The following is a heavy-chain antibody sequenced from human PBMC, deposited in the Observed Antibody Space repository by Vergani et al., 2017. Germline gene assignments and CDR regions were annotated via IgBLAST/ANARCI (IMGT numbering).Heavy chain of an antibody. J-gene: IGHJ5*02. CDR2: INHSGST. V-gene: IGHV4-34*01. D-gene: IGHD3-10*01. CDR3: AGGGGITMVRGPLRNWFDP. CDR1: GGSFSGYY. Sequence: QVQLQQWGAGLLKPSETLSLTCAVYGGSFSGYYWSWIRQPPGKGLEWIGEINHSGSTNYNPSLKSRVTISVDTSKNQFSLKLSSVTAADTAVYYCAGGGGITMVRGPLRNWFDPWGQGTLVTVSS.